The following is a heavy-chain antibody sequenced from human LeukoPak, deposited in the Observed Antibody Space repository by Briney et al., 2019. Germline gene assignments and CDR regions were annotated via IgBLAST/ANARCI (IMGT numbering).Heavy chain of an antibody. V-gene: IGHV3-23*01. CDR2: ISGSGGST. D-gene: IGHD2-2*02. CDR3: AKSRSNCSSTSCYTLPYYYYGMDV. J-gene: IGHJ6*02. CDR1: GFTFSSYA. Sequence: GGSLRLSRAASGFTFSSYAMSWVRQAPGKGLEWVSAISGSGGSTYYADSVKGRFTISRDNSKNTLYLQMNSLRAEDTAVYYCAKSRSNCSSTSCYTLPYYYYGMDVWGQGTTVTVSS.